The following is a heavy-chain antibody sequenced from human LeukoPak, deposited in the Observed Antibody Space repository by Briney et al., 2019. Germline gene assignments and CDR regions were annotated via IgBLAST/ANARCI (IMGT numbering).Heavy chain of an antibody. J-gene: IGHJ3*02. CDR3: ARKITMVRGVTHDAFDI. CDR2: INSDGSST. D-gene: IGHD3-10*01. CDR1: GFTFSSYW. V-gene: IGHV3-74*01. Sequence: GGSLRLSCAASGFTFSSYWMHWVRQAPGKGLVWVSRINSDGSSTSYADSVKGRFTISRDNAKNTLYLQMNSLRAEDTAVYYCARKITMVRGVTHDAFDIWGQGTMVTVSS.